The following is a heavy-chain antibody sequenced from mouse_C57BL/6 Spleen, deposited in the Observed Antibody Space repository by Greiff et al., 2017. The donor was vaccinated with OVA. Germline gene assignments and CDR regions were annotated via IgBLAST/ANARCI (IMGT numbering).Heavy chain of an antibody. CDR2: INPSSGYT. CDR3: ANGYYPFAY. Sequence: VQLQQSGAELARPGASVKMSCKASGYTFTSYTMHWVKQRPGQGLEWIGYINPSSGYTKYNQKFKDKATLTADKSSRTANMQLSSLTSEDSAVYYCANGYYPFAYWGQGTLVTVSA. V-gene: IGHV1-4*01. J-gene: IGHJ3*01. D-gene: IGHD2-3*01. CDR1: GYTFTSYT.